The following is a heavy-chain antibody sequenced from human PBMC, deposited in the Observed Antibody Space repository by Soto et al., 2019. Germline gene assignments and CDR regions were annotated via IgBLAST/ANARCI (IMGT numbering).Heavy chain of an antibody. Sequence: ESLKISCTGVGYSFTSYWIGRVRQMPGKGLEWMGIIYPGDSDTRYSPSFQGQVTISADKSITTAYLQWSSLKASDTAMYYCARGYCTTTICDPWFDPWGQGTLVTVSS. J-gene: IGHJ5*02. D-gene: IGHD2-2*01. CDR3: ARGYCTTTICDPWFDP. CDR1: GYSFTSYW. CDR2: IYPGDSDT. V-gene: IGHV5-51*01.